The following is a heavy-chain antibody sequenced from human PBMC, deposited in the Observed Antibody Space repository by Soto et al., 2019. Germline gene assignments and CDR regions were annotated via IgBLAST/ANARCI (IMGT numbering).Heavy chain of an antibody. J-gene: IGHJ6*02. CDR1: GYTLTSYY. V-gene: IGHV1-46*01. Sequence: QAQLVRSGAEVKKPGASVKVSCKASGYTLTSYYMYWVRQAPGQGLEWMGMINPSGGSTNYAQKFQGRVTMTRDTSTSTVYMELSSLRSEDTAVYYCARKWFGDTDGMDVWGQGTTVIVSS. D-gene: IGHD3-10*01. CDR3: ARKWFGDTDGMDV. CDR2: INPSGGST.